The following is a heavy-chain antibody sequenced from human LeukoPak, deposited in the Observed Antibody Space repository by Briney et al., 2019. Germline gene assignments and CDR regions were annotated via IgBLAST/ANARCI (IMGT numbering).Heavy chain of an antibody. CDR3: AKRLRGRIVGATDY. Sequence: GGSLRLSCAASGFDLGHYEVNWVRQAPGKGLEWIAHISVRAATIYYGDSVEGRFTISRDDAKNSLFLQMNSLRAEDTAVYYCAKRLRGRIVGATDYWGQGTLVTVSS. J-gene: IGHJ4*02. CDR2: ISVRAATI. D-gene: IGHD1-26*01. V-gene: IGHV3-48*03. CDR1: GFDLGHYE.